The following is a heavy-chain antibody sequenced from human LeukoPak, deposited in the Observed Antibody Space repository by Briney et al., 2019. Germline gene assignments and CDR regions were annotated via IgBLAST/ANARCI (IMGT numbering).Heavy chain of an antibody. J-gene: IGHJ4*02. CDR3: ASASRKSPLRIIARSGWYPNI. D-gene: IGHD6-19*01. CDR1: GGTFSSYA. Sequence: SVKVSCKASGGTFSSYAISWVRQAPGQGLEWMGRIIPILGIANYAQKFQGRVTITADKSTSTAYMELSSLRSEDTAVYYCASASRKSPLRIIARSGWYPNIWGQGTLVTVSS. CDR2: IIPILGIA. V-gene: IGHV1-69*04.